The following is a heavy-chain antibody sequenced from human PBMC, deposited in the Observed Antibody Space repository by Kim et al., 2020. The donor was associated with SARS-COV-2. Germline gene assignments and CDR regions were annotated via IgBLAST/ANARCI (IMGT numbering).Heavy chain of an antibody. V-gene: IGHV4-34*01. CDR1: GGSFSGYY. Sequence: SETLSLTCAVYGGSFSGYYWSWIRQPPGKGLEWIGEINHSGSTNYNPSLKSRVTISVDTSKNQFSLKLSSVTAADTAVYYCARSDLGASPDYWGQGTLVTVSS. CDR2: INHSGST. D-gene: IGHD1-26*01. CDR3: ARSDLGASPDY. J-gene: IGHJ4*02.